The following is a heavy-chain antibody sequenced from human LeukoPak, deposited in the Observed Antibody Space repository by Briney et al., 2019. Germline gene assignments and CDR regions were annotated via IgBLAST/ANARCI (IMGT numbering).Heavy chain of an antibody. D-gene: IGHD6-19*01. J-gene: IGHJ4*02. CDR3: ASGIAVAGSGAFDY. Sequence: QPGGSLRLSCAASGFTFSDHYMEWVRQAPGKGLEWVGRSRKKVDSYTTEYAASVKGRFTISRDESKTSLYLQMNSLKTEDTAVYYCASGIAVAGSGAFDYWGQGTLVTVSS. V-gene: IGHV3-72*01. CDR2: SRKKVDSYTT. CDR1: GFTFSDHY.